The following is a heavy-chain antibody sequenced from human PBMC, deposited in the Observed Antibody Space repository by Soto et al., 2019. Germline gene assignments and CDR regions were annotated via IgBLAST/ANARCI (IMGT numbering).Heavy chain of an antibody. CDR1: GVSISSSSYY. Sequence: ETLSLTCTRSGVSISSSSYYWGWIRQPPGKGLEWIGSIYYSGSTYYNPSLKSRVTISVDTSKNQFSLKLSSVTAADTAVYYCARHVNPWAQGAFDIWGQGTMVTVS. CDR3: ARHVNPWAQGAFDI. J-gene: IGHJ3*02. V-gene: IGHV4-39*01. D-gene: IGHD7-27*01. CDR2: IYYSGST.